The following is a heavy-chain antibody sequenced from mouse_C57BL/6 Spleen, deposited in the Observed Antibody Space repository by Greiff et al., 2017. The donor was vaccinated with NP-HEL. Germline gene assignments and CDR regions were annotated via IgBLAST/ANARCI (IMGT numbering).Heavy chain of an antibody. J-gene: IGHJ3*01. CDR2: ISSGSSTI. Sequence: EVKLMESGGGLVKPGGSLKLSCAASGFTFSDYGMHWVRQAPEKGLEWVAYISSGSSTIYYADKVKGRFTISRDNAKNTLFLQMTSLRSEDTAMYYCARSEAYWGQGTLVTVSA. CDR1: GFTFSDYG. V-gene: IGHV5-17*01. CDR3: ARSEAY.